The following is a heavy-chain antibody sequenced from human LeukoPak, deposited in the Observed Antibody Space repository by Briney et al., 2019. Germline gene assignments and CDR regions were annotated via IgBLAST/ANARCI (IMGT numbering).Heavy chain of an antibody. D-gene: IGHD2-21*01. CDR3: AIMDGHCSGGHCYKYFDY. Sequence: PGGSLRLSCAASGFTVSSNYMSWVRQAPGKGLEWVSVIYSGGSTYYADSVKGRFTISRDNSKNTLYLQMNSLRAEDTAVYFCAIMDGHCSGGHCYKYFDYWGQGTLVTVSS. CDR1: GFTVSSNY. V-gene: IGHV3-53*01. J-gene: IGHJ4*02. CDR2: IYSGGST.